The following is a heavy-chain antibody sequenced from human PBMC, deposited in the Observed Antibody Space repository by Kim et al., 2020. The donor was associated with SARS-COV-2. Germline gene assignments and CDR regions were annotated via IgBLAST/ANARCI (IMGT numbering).Heavy chain of an antibody. CDR2: ST. CDR3: ARASSTSYYY. V-gene: IGHV3-74*01. D-gene: IGHD2-2*01. Sequence: STNYADSVKGRFTISRDNAKNTLFLQMNSLRDEDTAVYYCARASSTSYYYWGQGTLVTVSS. J-gene: IGHJ4*02.